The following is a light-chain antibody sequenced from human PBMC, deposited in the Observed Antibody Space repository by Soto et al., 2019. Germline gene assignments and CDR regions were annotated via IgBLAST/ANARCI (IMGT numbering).Light chain of an antibody. V-gene: IGKV1-39*01. Sequence: DIQMTQSPSSLSASVGDRVTITCRASQSISSYLSWYQQKPGKAPKRLIYVGSTLQSGVPSRFSGSGSGTDFTLTNSSLQPEDFATYFCQQTYTTPFTFGGGTKVDIK. J-gene: IGKJ4*01. CDR2: VGS. CDR3: QQTYTTPFT. CDR1: QSISSY.